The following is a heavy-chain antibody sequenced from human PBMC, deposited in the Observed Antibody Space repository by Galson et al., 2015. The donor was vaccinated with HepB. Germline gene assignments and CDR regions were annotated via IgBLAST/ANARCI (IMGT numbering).Heavy chain of an antibody. J-gene: IGHJ4*02. CDR2: ISWNSGAI. Sequence: SLRLSCAASGFTFDDYAMHWVRQAPGKGLEWVSGISWNSGAIDYADSLKGRFSISRDNSKNTLYLQMNSLRAEDTAVYYCAKDQIQSLSGRGEGSDYWGQGTLVTVSS. CDR3: AKDQIQSLSGRGEGSDY. CDR1: GFTFDDYA. V-gene: IGHV3-9*01. D-gene: IGHD1-26*01.